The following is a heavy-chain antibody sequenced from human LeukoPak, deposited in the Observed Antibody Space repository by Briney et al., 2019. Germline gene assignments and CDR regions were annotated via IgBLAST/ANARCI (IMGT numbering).Heavy chain of an antibody. CDR3: ARVISPQYCSGGSCYSVWFDP. D-gene: IGHD2-15*01. V-gene: IGHV1-18*01. CDR2: ISAYNGNT. CDR1: GYTFASYG. J-gene: IGHJ5*02. Sequence: GASVKVSCKASGYTFASYGISWVRQAPGQGLEWMGWISAYNGNTNYAQKLQGRVTMTTDTSTSTAYMELRSLRSDDTAVYYCARVISPQYCSGGSCYSVWFDPWGQGTLVTVSS.